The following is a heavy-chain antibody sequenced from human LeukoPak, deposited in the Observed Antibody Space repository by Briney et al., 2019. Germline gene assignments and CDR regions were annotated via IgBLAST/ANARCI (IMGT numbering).Heavy chain of an antibody. CDR3: ARVYYDSSGYYSHFDY. CDR2: IYYSGST. V-gene: IGHV4-59*01. Sequence: SETLSLTCTVSGGSISSYYWSWIRQPPGKGLEWIGYIYYSGSTNYNPSLKSRVTISVDTSKNQFSLKPSSVTAADTAVYYCARVYYDSSGYYSHFDYWGQGTLVTVSS. D-gene: IGHD3-22*01. CDR1: GGSISSYY. J-gene: IGHJ4*02.